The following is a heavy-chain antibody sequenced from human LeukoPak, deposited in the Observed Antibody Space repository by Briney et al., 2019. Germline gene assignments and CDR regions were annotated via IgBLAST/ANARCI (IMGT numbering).Heavy chain of an antibody. Sequence: SETLSLTCTVSGYSISSDYCWGWIRQPPGKGLEWIGSICHGGSTYYNPSLKSRVTISVATSKSQISLKVISVTAADTAVYYCAREALTSETNWFDPWGQGTLVTVSS. CDR1: GYSISSDYC. J-gene: IGHJ5*02. CDR2: ICHGGST. V-gene: IGHV4-38-2*02. D-gene: IGHD4-11*01. CDR3: AREALTSETNWFDP.